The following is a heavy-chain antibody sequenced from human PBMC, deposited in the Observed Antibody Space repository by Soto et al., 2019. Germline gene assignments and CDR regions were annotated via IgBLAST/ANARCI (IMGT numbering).Heavy chain of an antibody. CDR3: ARWVEVALDYFES. J-gene: IGHJ4*02. Sequence: SETLSLTCNVSGGAISNGYYYWSWVRQNPGKGLEWIGHVYHSGRTYYNPSLKSRVGITVDTSKNQFSLNLNSVTDADTAFYYCARWVEVALDYFESWGQGIPVTVS. V-gene: IGHV4-30-4*02. D-gene: IGHD2-15*01. CDR2: VYHSGRT. CDR1: GGAISNGYYY.